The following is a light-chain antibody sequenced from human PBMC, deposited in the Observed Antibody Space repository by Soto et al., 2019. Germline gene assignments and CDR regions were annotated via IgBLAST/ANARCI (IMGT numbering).Light chain of an antibody. V-gene: IGLV1-44*01. J-gene: IGLJ1*01. CDR3: ASWDDSLNGFYV. CDR1: NSNIGSHT. Sequence: QSVLTQPPSASVPPGQRVTMSCSGGNSNIGSHTVNCYQHLPGTAPTLLSFSINQRPSGVPARFSGSKSGTSASLAISGLQSGDEGDYYCASWDDSLNGFYVFCTGTKVTVL. CDR2: SIN.